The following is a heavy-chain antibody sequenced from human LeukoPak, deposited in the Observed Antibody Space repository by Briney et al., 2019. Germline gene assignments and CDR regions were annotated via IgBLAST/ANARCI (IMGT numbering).Heavy chain of an antibody. CDR3: ARHRSSGREYEYYFDY. CDR1: GGSISSYY. Sequence: PSETLSLTCTVSGGSISSYYWSWIRQPPGKGLEWIGYIYYSGSTNYNPSLKSRATISVDTSKNQFSLKLSSVTAADTAVYYCARHRSSGREYEYYFDYWGQGTLVTVSS. CDR2: IYYSGST. V-gene: IGHV4-59*08. J-gene: IGHJ4*02. D-gene: IGHD6-19*01.